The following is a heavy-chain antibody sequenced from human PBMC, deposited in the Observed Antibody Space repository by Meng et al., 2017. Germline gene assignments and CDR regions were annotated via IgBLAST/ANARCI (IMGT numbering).Heavy chain of an antibody. CDR3: TSPKYYYDSSAQSAFDI. CDR1: GFTFSGSA. V-gene: IGHV3-73*01. CDR2: IRSKANSSAT. Sequence: GESLKISCAASGFTFSGSAMHWVRQASGKGLEWVGRIRSKANSSATAYAASVKGRFTISRDDSKNTAYLQMNSVKTEDTAVYYCTSPKYYYDSSAQSAFDIWGQGTMVTVSS. J-gene: IGHJ3*02. D-gene: IGHD3-22*01.